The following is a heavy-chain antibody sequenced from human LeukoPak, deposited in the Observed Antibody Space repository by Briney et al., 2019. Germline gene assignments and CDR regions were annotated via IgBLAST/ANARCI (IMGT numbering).Heavy chain of an antibody. CDR1: GGSISSYY. D-gene: IGHD3-9*01. J-gene: IGHJ4*02. CDR3: AREGGVDILTGYYSDY. CDR2: IYYSGST. V-gene: IGHV4-59*01. Sequence: SETLSLTCTVSGGSISSYYWSWIRQPPGKGLEWIGYIYYSGSTNYNPSLKSQVTISVDTSKNQFSLKLSSVTAADTAVYYCAREGGVDILTGYYSDYWGQGTLVTVSS.